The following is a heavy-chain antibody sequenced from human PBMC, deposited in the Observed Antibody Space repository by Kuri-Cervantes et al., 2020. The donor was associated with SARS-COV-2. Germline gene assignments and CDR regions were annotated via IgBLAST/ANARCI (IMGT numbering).Heavy chain of an antibody. D-gene: IGHD2-2*01. J-gene: IGHJ6*02. Sequence: GGSLRLSCAASGFTFSSYGMHWVRQAPGKGLEWVSAISGSGGSTYYADSVKGRFTISRDNSKNTLYLQMNSLRAEDAAVYYCAKDLNYVVPAAISSYYYYYGMDVWGQGTTVTVSS. CDR1: GFTFSSYG. CDR3: AKDLNYVVPAAISSYYYYYGMDV. V-gene: IGHV3-23*01. CDR2: ISGSGGST.